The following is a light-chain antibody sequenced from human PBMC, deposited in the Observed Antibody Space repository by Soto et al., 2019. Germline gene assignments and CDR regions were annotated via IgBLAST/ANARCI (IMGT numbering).Light chain of an antibody. CDR3: QHYNNWPPYT. Sequence: EIVLTQSPATLSLSPGNRATLSCRASQSVNSDLAWYQQKPGQAPRLLIYGASTRATGTPTRFSGSGSGTEFTLTISRLQSEDFAVYFCQHYNNWPPYTFGQGTKLEIK. CDR2: GAS. J-gene: IGKJ2*01. CDR1: QSVNSD. V-gene: IGKV3-15*01.